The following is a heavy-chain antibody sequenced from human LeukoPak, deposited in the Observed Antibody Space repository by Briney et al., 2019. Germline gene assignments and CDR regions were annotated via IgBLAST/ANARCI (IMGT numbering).Heavy chain of an antibody. V-gene: IGHV4-39*01. CDR3: ARPRGGFHVAAFDY. D-gene: IGHD3-16*01. Sequence: PSETLSLTCTVSGGSISSSSYYWGWIRQPPGKGLEWIGSIDYSGSTYYNPSLKSRVTISVDTSKNQFSLKLSSVTAADTAVYYCARPRGGFHVAAFDYWGQGTLVTVSS. J-gene: IGHJ4*02. CDR1: GGSISSSSYY. CDR2: IDYSGST.